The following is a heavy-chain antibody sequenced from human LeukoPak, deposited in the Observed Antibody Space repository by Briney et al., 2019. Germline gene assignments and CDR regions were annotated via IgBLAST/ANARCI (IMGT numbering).Heavy chain of an antibody. Sequence: GGSLRLSCAASGFTFSSYAMSWVRQAPGKGLEWVSAISGSGGSTYYADSVKGRFTISRDNSKNTLYLQMNSLRAEDTAVYYCAKPYCSSTSCSVNYYYYYYMDVWGKGTTATVSS. CDR3: AKPYCSSTSCSVNYYYYYYMDV. J-gene: IGHJ6*03. V-gene: IGHV3-23*01. CDR2: ISGSGGST. D-gene: IGHD2-2*01. CDR1: GFTFSSYA.